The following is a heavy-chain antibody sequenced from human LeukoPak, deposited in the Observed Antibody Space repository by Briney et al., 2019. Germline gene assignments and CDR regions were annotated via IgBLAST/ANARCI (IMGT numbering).Heavy chain of an antibody. CDR3: ASSRLNEDRFFGAFDI. Sequence: SETLSLTCTVSGGSISSSSYYWGWIRQPPGKGLEWIGSIYYSGSTYYNPSLKSRVTISVDTSKNQFSLKLSSVTAADTAVYYCASSRLNEDRFFGAFDIWGQGTMVTVSS. J-gene: IGHJ3*02. CDR1: GGSISSSSYY. CDR2: IYYSGST. V-gene: IGHV4-39*01. D-gene: IGHD2-15*01.